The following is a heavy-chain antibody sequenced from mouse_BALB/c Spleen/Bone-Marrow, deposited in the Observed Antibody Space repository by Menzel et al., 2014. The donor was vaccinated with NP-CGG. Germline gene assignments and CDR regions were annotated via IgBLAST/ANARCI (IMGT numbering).Heavy chain of an antibody. CDR2: INPSNGGT. CDR1: GYTFTTYY. Sequence: VQLQQSGAELVKPGASVKLSCKASGYTFTTYYMFWVKQRPGQGLEWIGEINPSNGGTNFNEKFKSKATLTVDKSSSTAYMQLSSLTSEDSAVYYCTRNGPDSSGYPAWFAYWGQGTLVTVSA. CDR3: TRNGPDSSGYPAWFAY. D-gene: IGHD3-2*01. J-gene: IGHJ3*01. V-gene: IGHV1S81*02.